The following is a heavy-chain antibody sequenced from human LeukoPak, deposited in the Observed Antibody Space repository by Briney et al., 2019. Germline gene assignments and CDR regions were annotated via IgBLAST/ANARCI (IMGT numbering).Heavy chain of an antibody. D-gene: IGHD3-10*01. CDR2: IYYSGST. V-gene: IGHV4-30-4*01. Sequence: PSETLSLTCTVSGGSISSGDYYWSWIRQPPGKGLEWIGYIYYSGSTYYNPSLKSRVTISVDTSKNQFSLKLSPVTAADTAVYYCASRPVSPAYYGSGLGSDQVDYWGQGTLVTVSS. J-gene: IGHJ4*02. CDR1: GGSISSGDYY. CDR3: ASRPVSPAYYGSGLGSDQVDY.